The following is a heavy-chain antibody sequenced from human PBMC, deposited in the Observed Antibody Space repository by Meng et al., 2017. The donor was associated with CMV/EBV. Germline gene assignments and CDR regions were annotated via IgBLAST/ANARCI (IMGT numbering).Heavy chain of an antibody. J-gene: IGHJ4*02. D-gene: IGHD1-14*01. V-gene: IGHV3-11*04. CDR3: ASGSGYFDY. CDR1: GFTVSSNY. Sequence: GESLKISCAASGFTVSSNYMSWVRQAPGKGLEWVSYISSSGSTIYYADSVKGRFTISRDNAKNSLYLQMNSLRAEDTAVYYCASGSGYFDYWGQGTLVTVSS. CDR2: ISSSGSTI.